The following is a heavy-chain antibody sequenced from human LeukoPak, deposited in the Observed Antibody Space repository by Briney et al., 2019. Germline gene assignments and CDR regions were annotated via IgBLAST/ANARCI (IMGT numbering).Heavy chain of an antibody. CDR3: AKDPTQFTDRSTLVDY. D-gene: IGHD2/OR15-2a*01. CDR2: IRYAGSNK. Sequence: PGGSLRLSCAASGFTFSTYGMHWVRQAPGKGLEWVAFIRYAGSNKYYADSVKGRFTISRDNSKNTLYLQMNSLRAEDTAVYYCAKDPTQFTDRSTLVDYWGQGTLVTVSS. V-gene: IGHV3-30*02. CDR1: GFTFSTYG. J-gene: IGHJ4*02.